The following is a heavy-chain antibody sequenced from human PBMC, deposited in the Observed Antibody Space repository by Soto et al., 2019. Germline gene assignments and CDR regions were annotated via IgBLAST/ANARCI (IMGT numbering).Heavy chain of an antibody. CDR1: GFTFSNYA. V-gene: IGHV3-23*01. CDR3: ASIADY. D-gene: IGHD2-21*01. CDR2: ISGSGDNT. Sequence: EVQLLESGGGLLQPGGSLRLSCAASGFTFSNYAMNWVRQAPGKGLEWVSTISGSGDNTYYADSVKGRFTISRDSSMNTVFLEVNTLRAEDTAIYYCASIADYWGQGTLVTVSS. J-gene: IGHJ4*02.